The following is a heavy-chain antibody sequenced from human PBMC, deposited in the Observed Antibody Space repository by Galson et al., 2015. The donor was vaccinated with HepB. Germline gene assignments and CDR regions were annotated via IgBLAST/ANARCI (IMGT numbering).Heavy chain of an antibody. CDR1: GYMFIGYY. D-gene: IGHD2-2*01. CDR2: ISADSGST. J-gene: IGHJ4*02. Sequence: SVKVSCKASGYMFIGYYMHWVRQAPGQGLEWMGRISADSGSTDYAQKFEGRFTMTRDRSISTVYMELRGLTSDDTAVYYCARDVQPDFWGQRTLVTVST. CDR3: ARDVQPDF. V-gene: IGHV1-2*06.